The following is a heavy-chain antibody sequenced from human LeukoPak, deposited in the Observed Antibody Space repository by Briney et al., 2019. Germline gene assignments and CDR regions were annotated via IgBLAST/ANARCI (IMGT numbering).Heavy chain of an antibody. CDR3: ARGEVDYDILTGYLTY. CDR1: GGTFSSYA. V-gene: IGHV1-69*05. Sequence: GASVKVSCKASGGTFSSYAISWVRQAPGQGLEWMGGIIPIFGTANYAQKFQGRVTITTDESTSTAYMELSSLRSEDTAVYYCARGEVDYDILTGYLTYWGQGPLVTVSS. D-gene: IGHD3-9*01. CDR2: IIPIFGTA. J-gene: IGHJ4*02.